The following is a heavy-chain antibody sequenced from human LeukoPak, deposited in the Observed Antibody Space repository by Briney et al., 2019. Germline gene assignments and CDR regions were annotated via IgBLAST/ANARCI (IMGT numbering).Heavy chain of an antibody. Sequence: GGSLRLSCVACGFTFSSYAMSCVRQAPGKGMEWVSGISWNSGSIGYADSVKGRFTISRDNAKNSLYLQMNSLRAEDTAVYYCASANPYYYYYGMDVWGQGTTVTVSS. CDR2: ISWNSGSI. D-gene: IGHD1-14*01. CDR3: ASANPYYYYYGMDV. V-gene: IGHV3-9*01. J-gene: IGHJ6*02. CDR1: GFTFSSYA.